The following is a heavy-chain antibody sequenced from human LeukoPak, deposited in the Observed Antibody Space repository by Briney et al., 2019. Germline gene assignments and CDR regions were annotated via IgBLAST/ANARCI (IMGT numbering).Heavy chain of an antibody. CDR2: ISYSGST. CDR3: ARHVFGGNSPYNY. J-gene: IGHJ4*02. CDR1: GDSISSSSYN. Sequence: SETLSLTCSVSGDSISSSSYNWGWIRQPPGKGLEWIGSISYSGSTKYNPSLKSRITISVDTSKNQFSLKLSSVTAADTAVYYCARHVFGGNSPYNYWGQGTLVTVSS. V-gene: IGHV4-39*01. D-gene: IGHD4-23*01.